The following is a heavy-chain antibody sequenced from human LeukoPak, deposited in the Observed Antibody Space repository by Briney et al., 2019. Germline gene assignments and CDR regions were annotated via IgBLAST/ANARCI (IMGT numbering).Heavy chain of an antibody. D-gene: IGHD3-3*02. J-gene: IGHJ6*04. CDR2: VIPIFGTA. V-gene: IGHV1-69*13. CDR1: GGTFTRYA. CDR3: ATYHISSPSGYYYGMVV. Sequence: ASVTVSLTSFGGTFTRYAISWVRQPPGPGLGWMGGVIPIFGTANYAQKFQGRVTITADESTTTAYMELSSLRSEDTAVYYCATYHISSPSGYYYGMVVWGEGTTVTVSS.